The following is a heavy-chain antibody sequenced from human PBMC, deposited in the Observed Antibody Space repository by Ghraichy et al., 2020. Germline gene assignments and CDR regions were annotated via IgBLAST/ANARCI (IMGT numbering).Heavy chain of an antibody. J-gene: IGHJ5*02. CDR1: GGSFSGYY. CDR2: INHSGST. V-gene: IGHV4-34*01. Sequence: SETLSLTCAVYGGSFSGYYWSWIRQPPGKGLEWIGEINHSGSTNYNPSLKSRVTISVDTSKNQFSLKLSSVTAADTAVYYCARHLKRVVVVPAARNWFDPWGQGTLVTVSS. CDR3: ARHLKRVVVVPAARNWFDP. D-gene: IGHD2-2*01.